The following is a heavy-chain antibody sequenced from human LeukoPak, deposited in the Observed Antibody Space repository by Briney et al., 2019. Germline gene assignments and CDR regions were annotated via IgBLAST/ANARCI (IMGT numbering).Heavy chain of an antibody. J-gene: IGHJ4*02. CDR2: IKSKTDGGTT. V-gene: IGHV3-15*01. Sequence: GGSLRLSCAASGFTFSNAWMSWVRQAPGKGLEWVGRIKSKTDGGTTDYAAPVKGRFTISRDDSKNTLYLQMNSLKTEDTAVYYCTTLELEYSSSPFDYWGQGILVSVSS. CDR1: GFTFSNAW. D-gene: IGHD6-6*01. CDR3: TTLELEYSSSPFDY.